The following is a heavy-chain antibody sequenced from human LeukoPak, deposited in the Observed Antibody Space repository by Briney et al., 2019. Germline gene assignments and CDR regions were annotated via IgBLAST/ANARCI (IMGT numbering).Heavy chain of an antibody. V-gene: IGHV3-23*01. J-gene: IGHJ4*02. CDR2: ISGSGGST. CDR3: APHGVVAANSYFDY. D-gene: IGHD2-15*01. Sequence: GGSLRLSCAASGFTFSSYAMSWVRQAPATGLEWVSAISGSGGSTYYADSVKGRFTISRDNSKNTLYLQMNSLRAEDTAVYYCAPHGVVAANSYFDYWGQGTLVTVSS. CDR1: GFTFSSYA.